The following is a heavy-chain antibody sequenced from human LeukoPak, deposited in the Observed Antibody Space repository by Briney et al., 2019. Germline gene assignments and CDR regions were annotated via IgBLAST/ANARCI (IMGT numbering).Heavy chain of an antibody. CDR1: GGSISSYY. J-gene: IGHJ4*02. CDR2: IYHSGST. Sequence: SETLSLTCTVSGGSISSYYWSWIRQPPGKGLEWIGYIYHSGSTNYNPSLKSRVTISVDTSKNQFSLKLSSVTAADTAVYYCARGPPTYRLYYFDYWGQGTLVTVSS. V-gene: IGHV4-59*01. CDR3: ARGPPTYRLYYFDY.